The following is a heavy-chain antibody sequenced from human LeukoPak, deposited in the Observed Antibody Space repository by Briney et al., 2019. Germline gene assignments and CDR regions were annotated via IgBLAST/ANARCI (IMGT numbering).Heavy chain of an antibody. CDR2: INPSISSR. D-gene: IGHD2-21*01. CDR1: GYTVTNYY. V-gene: IGHV1-46*01. Sequence: ASVKVSCKASGYTVTNYYMHWVRQVPGQGLEWMGMINPSISSRTYAQKFQGRVTVTSDTSTSTVYMEVSSLRSEDTAIYYCARSGMWFSTNDWGQGTLVTVSS. J-gene: IGHJ4*02. CDR3: ARSGMWFSTND.